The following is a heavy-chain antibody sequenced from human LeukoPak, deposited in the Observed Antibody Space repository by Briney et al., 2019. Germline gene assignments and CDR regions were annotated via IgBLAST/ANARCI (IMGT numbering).Heavy chain of an antibody. V-gene: IGHV3-74*01. Sequence: GGSLRLACAASGFTFSTSWMHWVRQAPGKGLVWVSHINRDGSRTTYADSVKGRFTISRDNAKNSLYLQMNSLRAEDTAVYYCARDNSQGLRYFDWWPTYNWFDPWGQGTLVTVSS. J-gene: IGHJ5*02. CDR2: INRDGSRT. D-gene: IGHD3-9*01. CDR3: ARDNSQGLRYFDWWPTYNWFDP. CDR1: GFTFSTSW.